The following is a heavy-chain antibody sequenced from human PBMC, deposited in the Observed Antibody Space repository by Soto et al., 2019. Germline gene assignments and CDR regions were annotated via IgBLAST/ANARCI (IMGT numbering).Heavy chain of an antibody. CDR3: AKNSESSAYSSFDY. D-gene: IGHD3-22*01. CDR1: GFTFSSYA. J-gene: IGHJ4*02. CDR2: ISGSGIIT. Sequence: GGSLRLSCAASGFTFSSYAMSWVRQAPGKGLEWVTGISGSGIITYYADSVKGRFTFSRDNSKNMLYLQMNSLRAEDTAVYYCAKNSESSAYSSFDYWGQGTLVTVSS. V-gene: IGHV3-23*01.